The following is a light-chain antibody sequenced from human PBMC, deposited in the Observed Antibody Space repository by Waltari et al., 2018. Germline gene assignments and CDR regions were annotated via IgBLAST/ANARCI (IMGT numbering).Light chain of an antibody. CDR2: LNSDGSH. CDR1: SGHSSYA. CDR3: QTWGTGTHVV. V-gene: IGLV4-69*01. J-gene: IGLJ2*01. Sequence: QPELTQSPSASASLGASVKLTCILSSGHSSYAIAWPQQQPQKGPRYLMKLNSDGSHNKGDGIPDRFSGSISGAERYLTISSLQSEDEADYYCQTWGTGTHVVFGGGTKLTVL.